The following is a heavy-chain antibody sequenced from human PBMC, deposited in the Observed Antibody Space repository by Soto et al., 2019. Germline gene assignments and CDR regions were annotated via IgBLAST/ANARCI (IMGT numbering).Heavy chain of an antibody. J-gene: IGHJ6*02. CDR1: GFAVSNHY. V-gene: IGHV3-53*02. Sequence: EVQLVETGGAVIQPGGSLRLSCAASGFAVSNHYMNWVRQAPGKGLEWVSIIRTTGSTYYADSVKGRFTISRDNSKNTVSLEMNSLRVEDTAVYYCARNSMMDVWGQGTMVIVSS. CDR3: ARNSMMDV. CDR2: IRTTGST.